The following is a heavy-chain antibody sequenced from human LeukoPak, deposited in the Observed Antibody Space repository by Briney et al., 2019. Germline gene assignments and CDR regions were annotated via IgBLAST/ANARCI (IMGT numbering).Heavy chain of an antibody. Sequence: SETLSLTCTVSGGSISSSSYYWGWIRQPPGKGLEWIGSIYYSGSTYYNPSLKSRVTISVDTSKNQFSLKLSSVTAVDTAVYYCARGRYYDFWSGYPYYYYMDVWGKGTTVTVSS. CDR1: GGSISSSSYY. CDR2: IYYSGST. CDR3: ARGRYYDFWSGYPYYYYMDV. D-gene: IGHD3-3*01. J-gene: IGHJ6*03. V-gene: IGHV4-39*07.